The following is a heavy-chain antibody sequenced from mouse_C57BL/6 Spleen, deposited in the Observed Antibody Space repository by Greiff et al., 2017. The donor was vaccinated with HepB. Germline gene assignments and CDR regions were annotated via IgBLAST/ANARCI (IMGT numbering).Heavy chain of an antibody. CDR3: ARRRVLGRGAMDY. Sequence: QVQLQQSGAELVRPGTSVKVSCKASGYAFTNYLIEWVKQRPGQGLEWIGVINPGSGGTNYNEKFKGKATLTADKSSSTAYMQLSSLTSEDSAVYFCARRRVLGRGAMDYWGQGTSVTVSS. CDR2: INPGSGGT. V-gene: IGHV1-54*01. D-gene: IGHD4-1*01. J-gene: IGHJ4*01. CDR1: GYAFTNYL.